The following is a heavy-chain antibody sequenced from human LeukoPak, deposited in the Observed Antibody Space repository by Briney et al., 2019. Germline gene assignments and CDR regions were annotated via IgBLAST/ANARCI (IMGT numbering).Heavy chain of an antibody. CDR1: GYNFIIYC. CDR3: AIFDFLFGEIDNWFDP. V-gene: IGHV5-51*01. J-gene: IGHJ5*02. Sequence: GETLNISCKGSGYNFIIYCSGWVRLMPGKGLEWMGIIYPGDYDTRYSPSFQGQVTISADKSISTAYLQWSSLKASDTAMYYWAIFDFLFGEIDNWFDPWGQGTQVTVSS. D-gene: IGHD3-16*01. CDR2: IYPGDYDT.